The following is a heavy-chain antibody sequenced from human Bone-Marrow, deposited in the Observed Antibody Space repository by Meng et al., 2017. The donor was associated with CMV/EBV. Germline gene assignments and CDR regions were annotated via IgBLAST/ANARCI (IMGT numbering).Heavy chain of an antibody. D-gene: IGHD3-3*01. CDR1: SGSFSGSY. Sequence: SETLSLTCAVYSGSFSGSYWTWIRQSPGKGLEWVGEINHSGSTNYNPSLKSRVTISIDTSKNQFSLKLSSVTAADTAVYYCARDLELGYWGQGTLVTVSS. J-gene: IGHJ4*02. CDR3: ARDLELGY. CDR2: INHSGST. V-gene: IGHV4-34*01.